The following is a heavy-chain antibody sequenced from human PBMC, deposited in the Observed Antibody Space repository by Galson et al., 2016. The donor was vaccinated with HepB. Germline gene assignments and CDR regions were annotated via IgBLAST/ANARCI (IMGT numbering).Heavy chain of an antibody. Sequence: SLRLSCAASGFTFRDHHMDWVRQAPGKGLECVARSKKEGNNYITEYAASVEGRFTISRDASQKALYMQMNSLKTEDTAVYYCARDSMNWSLYSWGLGTLVIGSS. V-gene: IGHV3-72*01. CDR1: GFTFRDHH. D-gene: IGHD2-2*01. J-gene: IGHJ4*02. CDR2: SKKEGNNYIT. CDR3: ARDSMNWSLYS.